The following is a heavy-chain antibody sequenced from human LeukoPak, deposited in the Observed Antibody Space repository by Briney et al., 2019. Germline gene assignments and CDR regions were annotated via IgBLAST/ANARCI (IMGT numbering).Heavy chain of an antibody. V-gene: IGHV4-34*01. J-gene: IGHJ6*03. CDR2: INHSGST. CDR3: ARGLRVRTFGELSWYIDV. D-gene: IGHD3-3*01. CDR1: GGSFSGYY. Sequence: PSETLSLTCAVYGGSFSGYYWSWIRQPPGKGLEWIGEINHSGSTNYNPSLKSRVTISVDTSKNQFSLKLSSVTAADTAVYYCARGLRVRTFGELSWYIDVWGKGTTVIVSS.